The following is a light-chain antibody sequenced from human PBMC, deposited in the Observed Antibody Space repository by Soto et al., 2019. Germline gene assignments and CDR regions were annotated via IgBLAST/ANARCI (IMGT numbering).Light chain of an antibody. CDR1: SSDIGGFNY. CDR3: SSYTSSSTVI. Sequence: QSALTQPASVSGSPGQSITISCAGSSSDIGGFNYVSWYQQHPGKAPTLIIYEVINRPSGGSNRFSGAKSGNTASLTISGLRAEDEANYYCSSYTSSSTVIFGGGTKVTVL. J-gene: IGLJ2*01. V-gene: IGLV2-14*01. CDR2: EVI.